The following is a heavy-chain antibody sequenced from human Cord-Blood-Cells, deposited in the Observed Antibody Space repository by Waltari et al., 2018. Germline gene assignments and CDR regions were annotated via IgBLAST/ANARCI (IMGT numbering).Heavy chain of an antibody. CDR3: ARGPYSSSWYYFDY. CDR2: INPNRGGT. J-gene: IGHJ4*02. V-gene: IGHV1-2*05. Sequence: QVQLVQSGAEVKKPGASVKVSCKASGYTFTGYYMHWVRQAPGQGLEWMGRINPNRGGTNYAQKFQGRVTMTRETSIRTAYMELSRLRSDDTVVYYCARGPYSSSWYYFDYWGQGTLVTVSS. CDR1: GYTFTGYY. D-gene: IGHD6-13*01.